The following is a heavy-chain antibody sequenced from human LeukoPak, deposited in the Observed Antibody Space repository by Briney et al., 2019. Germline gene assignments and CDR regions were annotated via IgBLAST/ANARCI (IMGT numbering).Heavy chain of an antibody. J-gene: IGHJ3*02. CDR2: MFYSVST. CDR3: ARQGSGRAFDI. V-gene: IGHV4-59*08. CDR1: GGSISSYY. Sequence: SETLSLTCTVSGGSISSYYWNWIRQPPGKGLEWIAYMFYSVSTNYSPSLKSRVTISVDTSKNQFSLKLISVTAADTAVYFCARQGSGRAFDIWGQGTMVTVSS.